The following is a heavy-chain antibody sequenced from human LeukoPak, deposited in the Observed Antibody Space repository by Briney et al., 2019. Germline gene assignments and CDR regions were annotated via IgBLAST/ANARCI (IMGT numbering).Heavy chain of an antibody. CDR2: ISSSSSYI. D-gene: IGHD5-18*01. J-gene: IGHJ3*02. CDR1: GFTFSSYS. CDR3: ASIGYSYGDAFDI. V-gene: IGHV3-21*01. Sequence: PGGSLRLSCAASGFTFSSYSMNWVRQAPGKGLEWVSSISSSSSYIYYADSVKGRFTISRDNAKNSLYLQMNSLRAEDTAVYYCASIGYSYGDAFDIWGQGTMVTVSS.